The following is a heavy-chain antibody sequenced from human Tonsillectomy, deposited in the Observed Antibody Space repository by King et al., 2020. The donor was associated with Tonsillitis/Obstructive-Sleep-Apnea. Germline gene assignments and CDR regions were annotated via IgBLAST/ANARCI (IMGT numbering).Heavy chain of an antibody. J-gene: IGHJ6*02. V-gene: IGHV3-64*01. CDR2: ISSNGGST. Sequence: VQLVESGGGLVQPGGSLRLSCAASGFTFSSYVMHWVRQAPGKGLEYVSAISSNGGSTYYASSVKSRFTISRDNSKNTLYLQMGSLRAEDMAVYYCARDHFISESNIVHYYDMDVWGQGTTVTVSS. CDR1: GFTFSSYV. CDR3: ARDHFISESNIVHYYDMDV. D-gene: IGHD1-26*01.